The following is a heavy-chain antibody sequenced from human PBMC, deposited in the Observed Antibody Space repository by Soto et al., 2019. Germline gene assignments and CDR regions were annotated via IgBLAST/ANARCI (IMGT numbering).Heavy chain of an antibody. D-gene: IGHD1-26*01. CDR1: GITFSDCY. CDR2: MSSSGNNI. CDR3: ARGRFGQWEYAMDV. J-gene: IGHJ6*02. V-gene: IGHV3-11*01. Sequence: QVHLVESGGGLVKPGGSLRLSCAASGITFSDCYMNWIRQAPGKGLEWVSHMSSSGNNINYAGSERGRFTCSRDNAKNSLYLQMNSRGAEDTAIYYCARGRFGQWEYAMDVWGQGTRVTGSS.